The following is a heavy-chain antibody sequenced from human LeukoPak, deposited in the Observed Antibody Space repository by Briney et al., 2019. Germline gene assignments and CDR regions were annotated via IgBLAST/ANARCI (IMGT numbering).Heavy chain of an antibody. CDR2: IYHSGST. J-gene: IGHJ5*02. CDR1: GYSISSGYY. D-gene: IGHD4-17*01. V-gene: IGHV4-38-2*01. CDR3: ARLTYGDYVWFDP. Sequence: SETLSLTCAVSGYSISSGYYWGWIRQPPGKGLEWIGSIYHSGSTYYNPSLKSRVTISADTSKNQFSLKLSSVTAADTAVYYCARLTYGDYVWFDPWGQGTLVTVSS.